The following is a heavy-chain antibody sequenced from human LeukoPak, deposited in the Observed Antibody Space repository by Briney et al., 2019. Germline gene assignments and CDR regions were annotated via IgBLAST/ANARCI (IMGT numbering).Heavy chain of an antibody. J-gene: IGHJ6*02. CDR2: MNPNSGNT. Sequence: ASVKVSCNASGYTFTSYDINWVRQATGQGLEWMGWMNPNSGNTGYAQKFQGRVTMTRNTSISTAYMELGSLRSADTAVYYCARDRELKYCGGDCYHFPHPGYYYYGMDVWGQGTTVTVSS. V-gene: IGHV1-8*01. D-gene: IGHD2-21*02. CDR1: GYTFTSYD. CDR3: ARDRELKYCGGDCYHFPHPGYYYYGMDV.